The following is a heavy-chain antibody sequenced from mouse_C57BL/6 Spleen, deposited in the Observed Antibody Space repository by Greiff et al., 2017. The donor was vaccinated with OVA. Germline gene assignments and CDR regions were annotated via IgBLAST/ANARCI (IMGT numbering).Heavy chain of an antibody. CDR3: TRGVLGTYAMDY. CDR1: GYTFTDYE. CDR2: IDPETGGT. Sequence: VQLQQSGAELVRPGASVTLSCKASGYTFTDYEMHWVKQTPVHGLEWIGAIDPETGGTAYNQKFKGKAILTADKSSSTAYMERRSLTSEDSAVYYCTRGVLGTYAMDYWGQETSVTVSA. D-gene: IGHD4-1*01. V-gene: IGHV1-15*01. J-gene: IGHJ4*01.